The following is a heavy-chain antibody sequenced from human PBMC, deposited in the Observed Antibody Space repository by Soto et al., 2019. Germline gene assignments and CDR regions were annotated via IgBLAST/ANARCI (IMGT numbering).Heavy chain of an antibody. CDR1: GFTFSSYA. V-gene: IGHV3-30-3*01. CDR2: ISYDGSNK. Sequence: GGSLRLSCAASGFTFSSYAMHWVRQAPGKGLEWVAVISYDGSNKYYADSVKGRFTISRDNSKNTLYLQMNSLRAEDTAVYYCARDGGLGYCSGGSCQSYGMDVWGQGTTVTVSS. CDR3: ARDGGLGYCSGGSCQSYGMDV. D-gene: IGHD2-15*01. J-gene: IGHJ6*02.